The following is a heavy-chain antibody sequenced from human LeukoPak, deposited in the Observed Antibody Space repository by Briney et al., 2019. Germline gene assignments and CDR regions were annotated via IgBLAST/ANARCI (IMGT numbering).Heavy chain of an antibody. J-gene: IGHJ5*02. CDR1: GFTFSSYA. CDR2: ISYDGSNK. Sequence: PGGSLRLSCAASGFTFSSYAMHWVRQAPGKGLEWVAVISYDGSNKYYADSVRGRFTISRDNSKNTLYLQMNSLRAEDTAVYYCARDAHYYDSSGPGGWFDPWGQGTLVTVSS. CDR3: ARDAHYYDSSGPGGWFDP. D-gene: IGHD3-22*01. V-gene: IGHV3-30-3*01.